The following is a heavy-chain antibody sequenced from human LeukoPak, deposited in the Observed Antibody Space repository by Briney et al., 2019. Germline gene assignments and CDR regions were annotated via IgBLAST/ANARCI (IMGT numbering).Heavy chain of an antibody. Sequence: PGGFLRLFCAASGFTGSSNYMSWVRPAPREGLEWVSAIYSGGRTYYADSVKGRFTMSRDNSKNTLYLQMNSLRAEDTAVYYCARDYYGSGGIDYWGQGTLVTVSS. J-gene: IGHJ4*02. D-gene: IGHD3-10*01. CDR2: IYSGGRT. CDR1: GFTGSSNY. CDR3: ARDYYGSGGIDY. V-gene: IGHV3-53*01.